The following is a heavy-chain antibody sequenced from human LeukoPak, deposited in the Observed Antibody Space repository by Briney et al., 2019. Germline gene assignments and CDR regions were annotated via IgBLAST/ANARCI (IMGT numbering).Heavy chain of an antibody. CDR2: ISGSGGST. CDR1: GFTFSSHA. D-gene: IGHD3-10*01. J-gene: IGHJ1*01. Sequence: PGGSLRLSCAASGFTFSSHAMSWVRQAPGKGLEWVSAISGSGGSTYYADSVKGRFTISRDNSKNTLYLQMNSLRAEDTAVYYCASDITMVRGVFFQHWGQGTLVTVSS. CDR3: ASDITMVRGVFFQH. V-gene: IGHV3-23*01.